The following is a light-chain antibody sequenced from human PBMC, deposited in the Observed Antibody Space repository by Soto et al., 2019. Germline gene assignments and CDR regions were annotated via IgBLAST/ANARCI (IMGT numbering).Light chain of an antibody. CDR1: SSDIGGYNY. CDR3: CSYGGSYTWV. Sequence: QSALTQPASVSGSPGQSITISCIGTSSDIGGYNYVSWYQQHPGKAPKLIIYGVSKRPSGVSDRFSGSKSGNTASLTISGLKAEDEADYYCCSYGGSYTWVFGGGTKVTVL. V-gene: IGLV2-14*01. CDR2: GVS. J-gene: IGLJ3*02.